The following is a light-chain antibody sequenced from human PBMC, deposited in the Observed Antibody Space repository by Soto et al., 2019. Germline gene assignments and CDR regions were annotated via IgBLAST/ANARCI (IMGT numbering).Light chain of an antibody. V-gene: IGLV2-8*01. Sequence: QSVLTQPPSASGSPGQSVTISCTGTSSDVGGYNYVSWYRQFPGKAPKLMIYDVSERPSGVPDRFSGSKSGNMASLTVSGLQAEDEADYYCSSYAGSINFYVFGTGTKVTVL. CDR1: SSDVGGYNY. CDR3: SSYAGSINFYV. CDR2: DVS. J-gene: IGLJ1*01.